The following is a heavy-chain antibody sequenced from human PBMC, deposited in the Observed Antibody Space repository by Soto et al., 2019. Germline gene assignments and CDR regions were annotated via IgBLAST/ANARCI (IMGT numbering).Heavy chain of an antibody. CDR2: ISAYNGNT. Sequence: QVQLVQSGAEVKKPGASVKVSCKASGYTFTSYGISWVRQAPGQGLEWMGWISAYNGNTNYAQKLQGRVTMTTDTSTSTAYIELRSLRSDDTAVYYCARDKGTYYYDSFFPSGGDFYYYYYGMDVWGQGTTVTVSS. J-gene: IGHJ6*02. CDR1: GYTFTSYG. V-gene: IGHV1-18*04. CDR3: ARDKGTYYYDSFFPSGGDFYYYYYGMDV. D-gene: IGHD3-22*01.